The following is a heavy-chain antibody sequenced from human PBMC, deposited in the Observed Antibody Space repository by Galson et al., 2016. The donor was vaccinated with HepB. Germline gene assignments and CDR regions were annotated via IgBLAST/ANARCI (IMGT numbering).Heavy chain of an antibody. CDR1: GGTFSSYG. J-gene: IGHJ3*02. D-gene: IGHD3-16*02. Sequence: SVKVSCKASGGTFSSYGLSWVRQAPGQGLEWMGGTNPIFGTANYAEKFQARVTITADKSTTTGYMERSSLPSDDTDVYYCARGVRTFGGIIARRGGAFDNWGQGTMVTVSS. CDR3: ARGVRTFGGIIARRGGAFDN. CDR2: TNPIFGTA. V-gene: IGHV1-69*06.